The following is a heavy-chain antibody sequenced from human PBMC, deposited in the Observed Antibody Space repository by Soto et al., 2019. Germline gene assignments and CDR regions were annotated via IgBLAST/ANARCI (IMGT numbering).Heavy chain of an antibody. Sequence: GGSLRLSCAASGLTFNRYWMHWVRHAPGKGLVWVPHINTDGTNSNYADSVKGRFTISRDNAKSTLFMQMNSLRDEDTAVYYCAREFCSGGNCYTYYFDPWGQGIPVTVSS. J-gene: IGHJ5*02. D-gene: IGHD2-15*01. CDR3: AREFCSGGNCYTYYFDP. V-gene: IGHV3-74*01. CDR2: INTDGTNS. CDR1: GLTFNRYW.